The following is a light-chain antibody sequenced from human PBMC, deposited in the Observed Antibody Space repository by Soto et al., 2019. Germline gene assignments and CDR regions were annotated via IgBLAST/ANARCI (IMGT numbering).Light chain of an antibody. Sequence: ENVLTQSPGTLSLSPGARATLSCRASQGVGNRLAWYQQKPGQAPRLLISDASSRATGIPDRFSGSGSGTDFTLTISRLEPEDFAVYYCQQYGPSAITFGHGTRLEIK. V-gene: IGKV3-20*01. J-gene: IGKJ5*01. CDR3: QQYGPSAIT. CDR1: QGVGNR. CDR2: DAS.